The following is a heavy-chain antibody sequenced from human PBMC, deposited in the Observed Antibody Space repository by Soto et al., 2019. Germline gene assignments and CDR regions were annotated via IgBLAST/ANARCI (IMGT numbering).Heavy chain of an antibody. D-gene: IGHD3-3*01. CDR1: GYTFTSYG. CDR2: ISAYNGNT. J-gene: IGHJ6*02. V-gene: IGHV1-18*01. CDR3: ARGRPYLEWLFYAQYYGMDV. Sequence: ASVKVSCKASGYTFTSYGISWVRQAPGQGLEWMGWISAYNGNTNYAQKLQGRVTMTTDTSTSTAYMELRSLRSDDTAVYYCARGRPYLEWLFYAQYYGMDVWGQGTTVTVSS.